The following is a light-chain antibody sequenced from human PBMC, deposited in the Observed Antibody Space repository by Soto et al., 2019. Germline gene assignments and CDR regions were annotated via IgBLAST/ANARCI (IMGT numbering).Light chain of an antibody. CDR2: EVN. CDR3: IPFTTTTTYL. CDR1: SADIRAYDY. V-gene: IGLV2-14*01. J-gene: IGLJ1*01. Sequence: GLTRPASRSRTHGQSGALSRTRTSADIRAYDYVSWFQQHPGKAPKLMISEVNNLPSGVSNRFSGSKSGNTAYLTISAFYVEDQPAPCCIPFTTTTTYLSGPRSKV.